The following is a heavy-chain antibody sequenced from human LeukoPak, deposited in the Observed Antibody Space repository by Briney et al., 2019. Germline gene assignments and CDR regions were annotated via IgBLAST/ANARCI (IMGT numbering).Heavy chain of an antibody. J-gene: IGHJ6*02. CDR2: INHSGST. CDR3: ARGQVGKDIVVESYYYYGMDV. CDR1: GGSFSGYY. Sequence: SETLSLTCAVYGGSFSGYYWSWIRQPPGKGLEWIGEINHSGSTNYNPSLKSRVTISVDTSKNQFSLKLSSATDADTAVYYCARGQVGKDIVVESYYYYGMDVWGQGTTVTVSS. V-gene: IGHV4-34*01. D-gene: IGHD2-2*01.